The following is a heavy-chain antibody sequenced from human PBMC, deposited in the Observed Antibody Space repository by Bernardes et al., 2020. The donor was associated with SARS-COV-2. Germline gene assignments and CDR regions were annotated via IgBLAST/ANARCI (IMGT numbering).Heavy chain of an antibody. CDR3: ARGRRVARTTSRPSWFDT. D-gene: IGHD1-7*01. CDR2: INQSGMT. Sequence: SETLSLTCGVFGESFSGYYWNWIRQPPGKGLEWIGEINQSGMTTYNPSLKSRVSISTDTSKNQFSLNLTSVAAADTAVYYCARGRRVARTTSRPSWFDTWGQGALVTVSS. V-gene: IGHV4-34*01. J-gene: IGHJ5*02. CDR1: GESFSGYY.